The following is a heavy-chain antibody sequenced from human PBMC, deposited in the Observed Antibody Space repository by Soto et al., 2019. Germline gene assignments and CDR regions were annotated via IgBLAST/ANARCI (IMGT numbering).Heavy chain of an antibody. J-gene: IGHJ3*02. CDR2: MNPNSGNT. CDR1: GYTFTSYD. D-gene: IGHD3-10*01. Sequence: ASVKVSCKASGYTFTSYDINWVRQATGQGLEWMGWMNPNSGNTGYAQKFQGRVTMTRNTSISTAYMELSSLRSEDTAVYYCATRVRGVTTGAVDSWGQGTMVTVSS. CDR3: ATRVRGVTTGAVDS. V-gene: IGHV1-8*01.